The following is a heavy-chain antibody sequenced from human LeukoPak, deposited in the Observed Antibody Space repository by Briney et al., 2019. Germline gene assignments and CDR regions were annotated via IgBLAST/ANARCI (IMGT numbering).Heavy chain of an antibody. CDR1: GITFDNHW. D-gene: IGHD3-10*01. CDR2: ISSSSSYI. CDR3: ARSTKLLGYDY. V-gene: IGHV3-21*01. J-gene: IGHJ4*02. Sequence: PGGSLRLSCAASGITFDNHWMNWVRQAPGKGLEWVSSISSSSSYIYYADSVKGRFTISRDNAKNSLYLQMNSLRAEDTAVYYCARSTKLLGYDYWGQGTLVTVSS.